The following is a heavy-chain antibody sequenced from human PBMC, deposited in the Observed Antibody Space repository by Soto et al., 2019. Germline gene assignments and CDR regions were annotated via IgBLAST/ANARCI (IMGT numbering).Heavy chain of an antibody. Sequence: SETLSLTCTVSGGSISSSSYYWGWIRQPPGKGLEWIGSIYYSGSTYYNPSLKSRVTISVDMSKNQFSLKLSSVTAADTAVYYCARGLITGSHYSGGWYYFDSWGQGTQVT. CDR1: GGSISSSSYY. J-gene: IGHJ4*02. D-gene: IGHD6-19*01. CDR2: IYYSGST. CDR3: ARGLITGSHYSGGWYYFDS. V-gene: IGHV4-39*01.